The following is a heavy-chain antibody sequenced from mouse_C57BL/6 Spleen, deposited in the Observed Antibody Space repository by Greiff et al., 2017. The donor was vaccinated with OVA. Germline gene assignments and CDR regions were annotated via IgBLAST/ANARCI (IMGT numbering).Heavy chain of an antibody. CDR3: ARNWDVDY. Sequence: VQLQQPGAELVKPGASVKLSCKASGYTFTSYWMQWVKQRPGQGLEWIGEIDPSDSYTNYNQKLKGKATLPVDTSSRPAYMQLSSLTSEDSAVYYCARNWDVDYWGQGTTLSVSS. D-gene: IGHD4-1*01. CDR1: GYTFTSYW. V-gene: IGHV1-50*01. CDR2: IDPSDSYT. J-gene: IGHJ2*01.